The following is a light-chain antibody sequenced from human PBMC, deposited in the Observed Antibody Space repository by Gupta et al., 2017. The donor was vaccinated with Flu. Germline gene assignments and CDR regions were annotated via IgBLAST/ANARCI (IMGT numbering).Light chain of an antibody. V-gene: IGKV4-1*01. Sequence: DIVMTQSPDSPAVSLGERATINCKSSQSVLYSSDNKNYLAWYQQKAGQPPKLLIYWASTRDSGVPDRFSGSGSGTDFTLSISSLQAEDVAVYYCHQHDSTTWTFGQGTKVEVK. J-gene: IGKJ1*01. CDR3: HQHDSTTWT. CDR2: WAS. CDR1: QSVLYSSDNKNY.